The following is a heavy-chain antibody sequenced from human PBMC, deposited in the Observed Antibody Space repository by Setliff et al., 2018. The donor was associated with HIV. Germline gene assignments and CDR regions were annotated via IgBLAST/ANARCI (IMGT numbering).Heavy chain of an antibody. D-gene: IGHD1-26*01. CDR3: ARDLRLGGRYFRFESVHDAFDL. CDR1: GGSFSGYY. Sequence: SETLSLTCAVYGGSFSGYYWGWIRQPPGKGLEWIGEIIHSRNTNYNPSLKSRVTVSVDTSKNQFSLKLSSVTAADTAVYYCARDLRLGGRYFRFESVHDAFDLWGQGTMVTVSS. V-gene: IGHV4-34*12. CDR2: IIHSRNT. J-gene: IGHJ3*01.